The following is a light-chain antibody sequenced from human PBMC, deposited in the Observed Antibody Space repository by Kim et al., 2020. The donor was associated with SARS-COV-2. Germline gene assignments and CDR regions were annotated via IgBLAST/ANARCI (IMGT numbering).Light chain of an antibody. J-gene: IGLJ3*02. CDR3: QVWDSSSDHRV. Sequence: APGKTARITCGGNNMGSKSVHWYKQKPGQAPVLVIYYDSDRPSGIPERFSGSNSGNTATLTISRVEAGDEADYYCQVWDSSSDHRVFGGGTQLTVL. CDR1: NMGSKS. CDR2: YDS. V-gene: IGLV3-21*04.